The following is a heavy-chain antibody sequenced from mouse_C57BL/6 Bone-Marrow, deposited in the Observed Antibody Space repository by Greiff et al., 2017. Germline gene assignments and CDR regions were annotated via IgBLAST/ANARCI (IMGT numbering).Heavy chain of an antibody. CDR2: INPGSGYT. CDR3: ATYWRFDY. D-gene: IGHD1-1*01. V-gene: IGHV1-4*01. Sequence: QVQLQQSGAELARPGASVKMSCTASGYTFTSYSMHWVKQRPGQGLEWIGYINPGSGYTKYTQKFKDKATLTADKSSSTAYLQLSSLTSEDSAVYYCATYWRFDYWGQGTTLTVSS. J-gene: IGHJ2*01. CDR1: GYTFTSYS.